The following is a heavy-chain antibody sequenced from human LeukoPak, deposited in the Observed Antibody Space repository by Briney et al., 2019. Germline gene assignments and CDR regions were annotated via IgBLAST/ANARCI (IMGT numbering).Heavy chain of an antibody. CDR3: ARAPNGDYFNWFDP. CDR1: GGSISSYY. J-gene: IGHJ5*02. D-gene: IGHD4-17*01. V-gene: IGHV4-59*01. CDR2: IYYSGST. Sequence: SETLSLTCTVSGGSISSYYWSWIRQPPGKGLEWIGYIYYSGSTNYSPSLKSRVTISVDTSKNQFSLKLSSVTAADTAAYYCARAPNGDYFNWFDPWGQGTLVTVSS.